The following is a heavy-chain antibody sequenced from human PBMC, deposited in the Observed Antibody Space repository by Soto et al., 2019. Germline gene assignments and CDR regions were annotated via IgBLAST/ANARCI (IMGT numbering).Heavy chain of an antibody. CDR2: INPSGGST. V-gene: IGHV1-46*01. CDR1: GYTFTSYY. Sequence: ASLKVSCKASGYTFTSYYMHWVRQAPGQGLEWMGIINPSGGSTSYAQKFQGRVTMTRDTSTSTVYMELSSLRSEDTAVYYCARDRTAYYYDSSGYMFDYWGQGTLVTVSS. CDR3: ARDRTAYYYDSSGYMFDY. D-gene: IGHD3-22*01. J-gene: IGHJ4*02.